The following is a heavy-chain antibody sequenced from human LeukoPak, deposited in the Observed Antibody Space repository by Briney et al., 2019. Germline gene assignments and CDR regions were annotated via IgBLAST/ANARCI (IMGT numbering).Heavy chain of an antibody. J-gene: IGHJ3*02. Sequence: PSETLSLTCTVSGGSIRSTSYYWGWIRQPPGKGLEWIGSIYYSGSTYYNPSLKSRVTMSVDTCKNQFSLKLSSVTAADTAVYYCARPSIAPGPFDIWGQGTMVTVSS. V-gene: IGHV4-39*07. CDR3: ARPSIAPGPFDI. CDR2: IYYSGST. CDR1: GGSIRSTSYY.